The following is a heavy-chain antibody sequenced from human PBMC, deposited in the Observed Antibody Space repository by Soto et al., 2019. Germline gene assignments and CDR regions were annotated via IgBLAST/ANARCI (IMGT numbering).Heavy chain of an antibody. CDR2: ISAYNGNT. D-gene: IGHD3-3*01. V-gene: IGHV1-18*01. CDR3: ARITIFGVVQKRKDYYMDV. CDR1: GYTLTSYG. J-gene: IGHJ6*03. Sequence: QVQLVQSGAEVKKPGASVKVSCKASGYTLTSYGISWVRQAPGQGLEWMGWISAYNGNTNYAQKLQGRVTMTTDTSTSTAYMELRSLRSDDTAVYYCARITIFGVVQKRKDYYMDVWGKGTTVTVSS.